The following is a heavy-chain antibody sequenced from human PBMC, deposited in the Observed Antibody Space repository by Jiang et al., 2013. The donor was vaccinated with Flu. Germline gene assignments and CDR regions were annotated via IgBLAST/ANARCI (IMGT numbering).Heavy chain of an antibody. CDR2: INHSGST. J-gene: IGHJ3*02. D-gene: IGHD3-3*01. CDR3: ARRGGTSGVTPDAFDI. Sequence: GSGLVKPSETLSLTCAVYGGSFSGYYWSWIRQPPGKGLEWIGEINHSGSTNYNPSLKSRVTISVDTSKNQFSLKLSSVTAADTAVYYCARRGGTSGVTPDAFDIWGQGTMVTVSS. V-gene: IGHV4-34*01. CDR1: GGSFSGYY.